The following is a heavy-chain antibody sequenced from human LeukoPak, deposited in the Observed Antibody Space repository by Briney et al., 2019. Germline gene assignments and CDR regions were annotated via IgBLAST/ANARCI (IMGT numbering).Heavy chain of an antibody. CDR1: GFTFSISW. CDR2: TSSDLNVK. D-gene: IGHD3-10*01. V-gene: IGHV3-30*03. CDR3: AREGYYGSGSPPSLYFDY. J-gene: IGHJ4*02. Sequence: GGSLRLSCAASGFTFSISWMSWVRQAPGKGLEWVAVTSSDLNVKLYADSVKGRFTISRDNSRSTLYLQMNSLRPEDTAIYYCAREGYYGSGSPPSLYFDYWGQGTLVTVSS.